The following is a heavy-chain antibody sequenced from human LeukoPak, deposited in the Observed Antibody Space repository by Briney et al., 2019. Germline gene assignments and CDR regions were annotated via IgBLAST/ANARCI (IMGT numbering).Heavy chain of an antibody. V-gene: IGHV1-24*01. J-gene: IGHJ4*02. D-gene: IGHD3-22*01. CDR1: GYTLTELS. CDR3: ATAPYYYDSSGYYFAGFDY. Sequence: ASVKVSCKVSGYTLTELSMHWVRQAPGKGLEWMGGFDPEDGETIYAREFQGRVTMIEDTATDTAYMELSSLRSEDTAVYYCATAPYYYDSSGYYFAGFDYWGQGTLVTVSS. CDR2: FDPEDGET.